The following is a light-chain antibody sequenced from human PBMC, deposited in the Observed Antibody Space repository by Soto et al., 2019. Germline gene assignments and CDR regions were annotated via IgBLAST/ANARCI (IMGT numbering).Light chain of an antibody. V-gene: IGKV1-9*01. CDR2: AAS. J-gene: IGKJ3*01. Sequence: IQXXXSPSSXXASVGDRVTXXXXASQGXXXYLAWYQQKPGKAPKLLIYAASTLQSGVPSRFSGSGSGTDFTLTISSLQPEDFATYYCQQLNSYPRITFGPGTKVDIK. CDR3: QQLNSYPRIT. CDR1: QGXXXY.